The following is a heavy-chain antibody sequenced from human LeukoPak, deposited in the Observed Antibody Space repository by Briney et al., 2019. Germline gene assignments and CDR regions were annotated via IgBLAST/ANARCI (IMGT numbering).Heavy chain of an antibody. CDR1: GFTFSSYA. V-gene: IGHV3-23*01. D-gene: IGHD1-26*01. CDR3: AKGQKWELPLDY. CDR2: ISVSGGST. Sequence: GGSLRLSCAASGFTFSSYAMSWVRQAPGKGLDWVSAISVSGGSTYYADSVKGRFTISRDNSKNTLCLQMNSLGAEDTAVYYCAKGQKWELPLDYWGQGTLVTVSS. J-gene: IGHJ4*02.